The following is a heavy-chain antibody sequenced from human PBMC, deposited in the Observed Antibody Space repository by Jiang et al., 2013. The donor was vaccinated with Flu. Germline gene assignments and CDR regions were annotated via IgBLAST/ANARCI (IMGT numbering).Heavy chain of an antibody. CDR3: AHSPNNWFDP. V-gene: IGHV2-5*01. Sequence: LIYWNDDKRYSPSLKSRLTITKDTSKNQVVLTMTNMDPVDTATYYCAHSPNNWFDPWGQGTLVTVSS. CDR2: IYWNDDK. J-gene: IGHJ5*02.